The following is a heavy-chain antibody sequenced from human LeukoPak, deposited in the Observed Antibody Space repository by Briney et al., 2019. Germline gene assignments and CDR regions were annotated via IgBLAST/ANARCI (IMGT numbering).Heavy chain of an antibody. J-gene: IGHJ6*02. V-gene: IGHV3-7*01. D-gene: IGHD3-9*01. CDR1: GFTFSSYW. CDR2: IKQDGSEK. CDR3: SREYFDWSRNYYYGMDV. Sequence: GGSLRLSCAASGFTFSSYWMSWVRQAPGKGLEWVANIKQDGSEKYYVDSVKGRFTISRDNAKNSLYLQMNSLRAEDTAVYYCSREYFDWSRNYYYGMDVWGQGTTVTVSS.